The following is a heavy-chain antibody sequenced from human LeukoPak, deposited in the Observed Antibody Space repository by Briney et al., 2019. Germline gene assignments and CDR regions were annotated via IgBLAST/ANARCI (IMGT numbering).Heavy chain of an antibody. CDR1: GGSFSGYY. J-gene: IGHJ4*02. Sequence: SETLSLTCAVYGGSFSGYYWSWIRQPPGKGLEWIGSIYYSGSTYYNPSLKSRVTISVDTSKNQFSLKLSSVTAADTAVYYCARGPCFDYWGQGTLVTVSS. CDR3: ARGPCFDY. V-gene: IGHV4-34*01. CDR2: IYYSGST.